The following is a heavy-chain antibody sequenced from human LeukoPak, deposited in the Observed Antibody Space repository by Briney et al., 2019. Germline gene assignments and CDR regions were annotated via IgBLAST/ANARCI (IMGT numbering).Heavy chain of an antibody. V-gene: IGHV5-51*01. CDR1: GYSFTTYW. J-gene: IGHJ3*02. CDR2: IYPGDSDT. Sequence: GESLKISCQASGYSFTTYWFGWVRQMPGKGLEWMGNIYPGDSDTRYSPSFQGQVTTSVDKSISTAYLQWSSLKASDTAMYYCARLERADCGSTSCSRGPGAFDIWGQGTMVTVSS. CDR3: ARLERADCGSTSCSRGPGAFDI. D-gene: IGHD2-2*01.